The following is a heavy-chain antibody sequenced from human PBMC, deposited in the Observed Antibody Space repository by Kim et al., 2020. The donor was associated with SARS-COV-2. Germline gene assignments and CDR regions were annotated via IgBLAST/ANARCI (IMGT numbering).Heavy chain of an antibody. J-gene: IGHJ4*02. Sequence: GSGGSTYYADSVKGRFTISRDNSKNTLYLQMNSLRAEDTAVYYCAKALRWGQGTLVTVSS. CDR2: GSGGST. CDR3: AKALR. V-gene: IGHV3-23*01.